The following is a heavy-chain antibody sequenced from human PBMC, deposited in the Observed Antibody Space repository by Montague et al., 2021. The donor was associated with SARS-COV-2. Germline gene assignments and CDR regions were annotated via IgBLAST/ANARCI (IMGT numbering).Heavy chain of an antibody. CDR3: ARSWGQWLLWGYYSDY. V-gene: IGHV4-39*01. CDR1: GGSISSSSYY. Sequence: SETLSPTCTVSGGSISSSSYYWGWIRQPPGKGLEWIGSIYYSGSTYYXPSLKSRVTISVDTSKNQFSLKLSSVTAADTAVYYCARSWGQWLLWGYYSDYWGQGTLVTVSS. D-gene: IGHD6-19*01. CDR2: IYYSGST. J-gene: IGHJ4*02.